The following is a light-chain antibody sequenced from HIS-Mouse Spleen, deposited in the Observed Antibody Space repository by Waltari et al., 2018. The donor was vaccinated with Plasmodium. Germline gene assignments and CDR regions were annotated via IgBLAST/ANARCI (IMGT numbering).Light chain of an antibody. Sequence: DIVMTQSPATLSVSPGESATLSCRASQSVSSNLAWYQQKPGQAPRLLIYGASTRATGSPARFSGSGSGTEFTLTISSLQSEDFAVYYCQQYNNWSFTFGPGTKVDIK. CDR1: QSVSSN. J-gene: IGKJ3*01. CDR3: QQYNNWSFT. CDR2: GAS. V-gene: IGKV3-15*01.